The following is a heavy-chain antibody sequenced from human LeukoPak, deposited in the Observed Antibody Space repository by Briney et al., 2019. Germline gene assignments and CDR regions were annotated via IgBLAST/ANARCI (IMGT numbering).Heavy chain of an antibody. Sequence: SETLSLTCTVSGGSISSYYCSWIRQPPGKGLEWIGYIYYSGSTNYNPSLKSRVTISVDTSKNQFSLKLSSVTAADTAVYYCARADSTYYYYFDYWGQGTLVTVSS. CDR2: IYYSGST. CDR1: GGSISSYY. V-gene: IGHV4-59*01. J-gene: IGHJ4*02. D-gene: IGHD2/OR15-2a*01. CDR3: ARADSTYYYYFDY.